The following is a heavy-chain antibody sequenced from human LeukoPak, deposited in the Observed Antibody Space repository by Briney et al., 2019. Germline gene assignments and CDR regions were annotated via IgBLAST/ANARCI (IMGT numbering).Heavy chain of an antibody. CDR3: ARDSSGSYLNWFDP. J-gene: IGHJ5*02. V-gene: IGHV3-21*01. Sequence: GGSLRLSCAASGFTFSSYSMSWVRQAPGKGLEWVSSISSSSYIYNADSVKGRFTISRDNAKNSLYLQMNSLRAEDTAVYYCARDSSGSYLNWFDPWGQGTLVTVSS. CDR2: ISSSSYI. D-gene: IGHD1-26*01. CDR1: GFTFSSYS.